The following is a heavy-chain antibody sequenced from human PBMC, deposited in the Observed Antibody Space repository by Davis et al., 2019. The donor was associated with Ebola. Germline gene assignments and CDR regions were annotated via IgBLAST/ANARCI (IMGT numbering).Heavy chain of an antibody. CDR3: TRDEPLIVVKYAY. Sequence: GGSLRLSCTASGFTFGDYAMSWFRQAPGKGLEWVGFIRSKVYGGTTEYAASVKGRFTISRDDSNSIAYLEMNSLNTEDTAVYYCTRDEPLIVVKYAYWGQGTLVTVSS. V-gene: IGHV3-49*03. CDR2: IRSKVYGGTT. J-gene: IGHJ4*02. CDR1: GFTFGDYA. D-gene: IGHD3-22*01.